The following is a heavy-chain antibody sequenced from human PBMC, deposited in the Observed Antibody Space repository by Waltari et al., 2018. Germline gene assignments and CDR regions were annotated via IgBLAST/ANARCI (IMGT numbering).Heavy chain of an antibody. CDR1: GFTFTNAW. CDR3: TTLGYRSGWSFDY. D-gene: IGHD6-19*01. V-gene: IGHV3-15*07. CDR2: IKSKTDGGTT. Sequence: EVQLVESGGGLVKPGGSLRLSCAASGFTFTNAWRSWVRQAPGKGLEWVGRIKSKTDGGTTDYAAPVKGRFTISRDDSKNTLYLQMNSLKTDDTAVYYCTTLGYRSGWSFDYWGQGTLVTVSS. J-gene: IGHJ4*02.